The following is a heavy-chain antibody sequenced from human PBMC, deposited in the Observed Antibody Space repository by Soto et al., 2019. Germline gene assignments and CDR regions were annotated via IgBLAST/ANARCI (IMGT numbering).Heavy chain of an antibody. CDR2: LSDDGSNR. Sequence: QVQLVESGGGVVQPGSSLRLSCAASGFNFSSSAMYWVRQAPGKGLEWMAVLSDDGSNRYYADSVRGRFTISRDNSKNTLYLQMNSLRDDDTAVYYCARARMVRGIIGWFGIWGHGTLVTVSS. CDR1: GFNFSSSA. D-gene: IGHD3-10*01. V-gene: IGHV3-30-3*01. CDR3: ARARMVRGIIGWFGI. J-gene: IGHJ5*01.